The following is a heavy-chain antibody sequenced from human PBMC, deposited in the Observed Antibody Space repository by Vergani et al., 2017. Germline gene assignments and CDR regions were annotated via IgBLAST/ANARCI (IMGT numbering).Heavy chain of an antibody. Sequence: QVQLVQSGAEVKKPGASVKVSCKASGYTFIIYGISWVRQAPGQGLEWMGWISNHNGKTDYSQKFQGRVTMTTDISASTAYMELRSLRSDDTAMYYCARRRRRWLQGQFDYWGQGTLVTVSS. D-gene: IGHD5-24*01. CDR3: ARRRRRWLQGQFDY. J-gene: IGHJ4*02. CDR1: GYTFIIYG. V-gene: IGHV1-18*01. CDR2: ISNHNGKT.